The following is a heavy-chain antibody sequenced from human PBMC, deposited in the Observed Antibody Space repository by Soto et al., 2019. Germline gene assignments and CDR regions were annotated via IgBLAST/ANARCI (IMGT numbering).Heavy chain of an antibody. CDR1: GYTFITYG. D-gene: IGHD1-1*01. CDR2: VSPYNGNT. V-gene: IGHV1-18*01. J-gene: IGHJ6*02. CDR3: VRGGILEANRPYYYYGLDV. Sequence: ASVKVSGKVFGYTFITYGLSWVRQAPGQGLEWMGWVSPYNGNTYYAPGLQGRVTMTTDTSTNTAYMSLRSLRSDDTAIYYCVRGGILEANRPYYYYGLDVWGQGTPVTVSS.